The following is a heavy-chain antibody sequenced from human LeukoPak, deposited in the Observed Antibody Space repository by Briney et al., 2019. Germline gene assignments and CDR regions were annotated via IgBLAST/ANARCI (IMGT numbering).Heavy chain of an antibody. CDR3: AREGPFLDY. CDR2: IYYSGST. V-gene: IGHV4-34*01. Sequence: SETLSLTCAVYGGSFSGYYWSWIRQPPGKGLEWIGSIYYSGSTYYNPSLKSRVTISVDTSKNQFSLKLSSVTAADTAVYYCAREGPFLDYWGQGTLVTVSS. CDR1: GGSFSGYY. J-gene: IGHJ4*02.